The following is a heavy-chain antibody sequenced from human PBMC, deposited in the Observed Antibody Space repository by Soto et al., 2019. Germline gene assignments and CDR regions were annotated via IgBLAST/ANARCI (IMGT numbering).Heavy chain of an antibody. Sequence: VQLQESGPGLVKPSETLSLTCTVSGVSVSSGSFYWAWIRQPPGKGLEWIGFGSYSGTTNYKPSLKSRVTISVDTSRSQISLKVSSLTAADTAVYYCARGATVTQSDYWGQGTLVTVSS. CDR3: ARGATVTQSDY. J-gene: IGHJ4*02. D-gene: IGHD4-17*01. CDR2: GSYSGTT. V-gene: IGHV4-61*01. CDR1: GVSVSSGSFY.